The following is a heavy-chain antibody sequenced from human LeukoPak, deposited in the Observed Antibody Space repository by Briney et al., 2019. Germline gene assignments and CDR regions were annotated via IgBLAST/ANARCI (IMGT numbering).Heavy chain of an antibody. J-gene: IGHJ5*02. D-gene: IGHD6-13*01. CDR2: IYYSGST. CDR1: GGSISSYY. V-gene: IGHV4-59*08. CDR3: ARFLYTSSWSYFDP. Sequence: SETLSLTCTVSGGSISSYYWSRIRQPPGKGLEWIGYIYYSGSTNYNPSLKSRVTISVDTSKNQFSLKLSSVTAADTAVYYCARFLYTSSWSYFDPWGQGTLVTVSS.